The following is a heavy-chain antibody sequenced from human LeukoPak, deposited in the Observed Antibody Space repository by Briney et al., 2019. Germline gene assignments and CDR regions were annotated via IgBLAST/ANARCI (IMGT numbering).Heavy chain of an antibody. CDR3: ARGDYGGNSGNWFDP. CDR2: MNPNTGNT. V-gene: IGHV1-8*01. Sequence: ASVKVSCKASGYTFTSYDLNWVRQATGQGLEWMGWMNPNTGNTGYAQKFQGRVTMTRNTSISTAYMELSSLRSEDTAVYYCARGDYGGNSGNWFDPWGQGTLVTVSS. J-gene: IGHJ5*02. CDR1: GYTFTSYD. D-gene: IGHD4-23*01.